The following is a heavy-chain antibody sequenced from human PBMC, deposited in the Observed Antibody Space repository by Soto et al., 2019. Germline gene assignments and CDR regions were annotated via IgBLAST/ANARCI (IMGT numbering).Heavy chain of an antibody. V-gene: IGHV3-74*01. CDR1: GFTFSGYW. J-gene: IGHJ4*02. Sequence: EAQLVESGGGLVQPGGSLRLSCAASGFTFSGYWMHWVRQAPGRGLVWVSRINGDGTTTHYADSVKGRFTISRDNAKNSLYLQRNSLSAGDPAVYSCVRSREGYGLVADYWGPGNVVNVSS. CDR3: VRSREGYGLVADY. CDR2: INGDGTTT. D-gene: IGHD4-17*01.